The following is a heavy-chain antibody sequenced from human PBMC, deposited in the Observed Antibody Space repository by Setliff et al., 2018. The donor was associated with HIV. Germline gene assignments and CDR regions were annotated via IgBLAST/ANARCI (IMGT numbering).Heavy chain of an antibody. D-gene: IGHD3-16*01. V-gene: IGHV1-18*01. Sequence: ASVKVSCKASGYTFTNYGFSWVRQAPGQGLEWMGWISAYNGNTKYAQNLQGRVSLTTDTSTSTAYMELWSLRSDDTAVYYCARDLSTVTFGNWFDPWGQGTLVTV. CDR3: ARDLSTVTFGNWFDP. J-gene: IGHJ5*02. CDR1: GYTFTNYG. CDR2: ISAYNGNT.